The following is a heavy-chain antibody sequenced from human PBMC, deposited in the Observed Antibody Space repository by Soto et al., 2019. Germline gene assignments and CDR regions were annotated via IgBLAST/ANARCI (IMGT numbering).Heavy chain of an antibody. CDR2: IIPIFGTA. Sequence: QVQLVQSGAEVKKPGSSVKVSCKASGGTFSSYAISWVRQAPGQGLEWMGGIIPIFGTANYAQKFQGRVTITADEPTSTAYMELSSLRSEDTAVYYCARLAVAGTTSHYYYGMDVWGQGTTVTVSS. CDR1: GGTFSSYA. J-gene: IGHJ6*02. D-gene: IGHD6-19*01. V-gene: IGHV1-69*12. CDR3: ARLAVAGTTSHYYYGMDV.